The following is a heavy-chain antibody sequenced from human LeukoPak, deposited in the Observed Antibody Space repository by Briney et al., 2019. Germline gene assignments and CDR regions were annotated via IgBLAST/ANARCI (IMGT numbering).Heavy chain of an antibody. D-gene: IGHD2-15*01. CDR3: ARFSRGDVVGI. V-gene: IGHV3-7*03. J-gene: IGHJ4*02. Sequence: EGSLRLSCAASGFTFSNFWMSWVRQAPGKGLEWVANIKQDGTDKQYVDSVKGRFTISRDNAKNSLYLQINSLRAEDTAVYYCARFSRGDVVGIWGQGTLVTVSS. CDR1: GFTFSNFW. CDR2: IKQDGTDK.